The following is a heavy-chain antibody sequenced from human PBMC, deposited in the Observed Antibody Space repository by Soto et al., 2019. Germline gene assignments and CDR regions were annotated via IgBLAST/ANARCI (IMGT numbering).Heavy chain of an antibody. D-gene: IGHD2-2*01. V-gene: IGHV4-4*02. Sequence: TCAVSSGSISSSNWWSWGRQPPGKGLEWIGEIYHSGSTNYNPSLKSRVTISVDKSKNQFSLKLSSVTAADTAVYYCARGGYCSIISCYRYDYWGQGTLVTVSS. CDR2: IYHSGST. J-gene: IGHJ4*02. CDR1: SGSISSSNW. CDR3: ARGGYCSIISCYRYDY.